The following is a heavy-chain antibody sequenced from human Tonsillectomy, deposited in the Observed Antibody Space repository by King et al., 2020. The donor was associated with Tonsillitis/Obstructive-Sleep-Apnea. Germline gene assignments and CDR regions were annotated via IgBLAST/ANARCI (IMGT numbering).Heavy chain of an antibody. J-gene: IGHJ5*02. CDR3: ARGVGGSTIFGVVIIPRWFDP. CDR2: IYYSGST. V-gene: IGHV4-31*01. CDR1: GGSISSGGYY. D-gene: IGHD3-3*01. Sequence: QLQESGPGLVKPSQTLSLTCTVSGGSISSGGYYWSWIRQHPGKGLEWIGYIYYSGSTYYNPSLKSLVTISVDTSKNQFSLKLSSVTAADTAVYYCARGVGGSTIFGVVIIPRWFDPWGQGTLVTVSS.